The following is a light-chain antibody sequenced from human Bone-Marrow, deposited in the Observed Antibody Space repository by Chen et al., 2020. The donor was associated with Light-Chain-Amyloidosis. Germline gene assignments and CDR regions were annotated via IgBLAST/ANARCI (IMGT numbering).Light chain of an antibody. J-gene: IGKJ5*01. Sequence: EIVMKQSPDTLSVSPGERVTLSCRASQSVSNKLAWYHQKPGQAPWLLLWHVSTRANGIPDRFSSSDSRTEFTLAISSLLSEDFTVYRCLNYSNWPLIFCRVTRL. V-gene: IGKV3-15*01. CDR3: LNYSNWPLI. CDR1: QSVSNK. CDR2: HVS.